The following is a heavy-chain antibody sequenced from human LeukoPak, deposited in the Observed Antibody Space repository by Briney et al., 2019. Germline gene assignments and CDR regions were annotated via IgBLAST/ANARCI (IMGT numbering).Heavy chain of an antibody. V-gene: IGHV3-30*18. D-gene: IGHD3-22*01. CDR3: AKDYDYDSSGYDY. J-gene: IGHJ4*02. Sequence: GRSLRLSCAASGFTFSSYGMHWVRQAPGKGLEWVAVISYDGSNKYYADSVKGRFTISRDNSKNTLYLQMNSLRAEDTAVYYCAKDYDYDSSGYDYWGQGTLVTVSS. CDR2: ISYDGSNK. CDR1: GFTFSSYG.